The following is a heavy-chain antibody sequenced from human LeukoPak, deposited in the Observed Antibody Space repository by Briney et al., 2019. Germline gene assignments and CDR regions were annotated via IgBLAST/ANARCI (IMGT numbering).Heavy chain of an antibody. J-gene: IGHJ5*02. CDR3: ARAGDRRYYYDSSGYST. Sequence: SVKVSCKASGGTFSSYAISWVRQAPGQGLEWVGGIIPIFGTANYAQKFQGRVTITADESTSTAYMELSSLRSEDTAVYYCARAGDRRYYYDSSGYSTWGQGTLVTVSS. D-gene: IGHD3-22*01. V-gene: IGHV1-69*13. CDR2: IIPIFGTA. CDR1: GGTFSSYA.